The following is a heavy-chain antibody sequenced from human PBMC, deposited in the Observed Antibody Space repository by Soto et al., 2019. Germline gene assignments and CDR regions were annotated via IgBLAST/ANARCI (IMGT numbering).Heavy chain of an antibody. CDR1: GFTFSSYA. V-gene: IGHV3-23*01. Sequence: EVQLLESGGGLVQPGGSLRLSCAASGFTFSSYAMSWVRQAPGKGLEWVSAISGSGGSTYYADSVKGRFTISRDNSKNTLYVQMNSRRAVDTAVYYCAKGADYIWGSYRCVWGQGTLVTVSS. CDR2: ISGSGGST. CDR3: AKGADYIWGSYRCV. J-gene: IGHJ4*02. D-gene: IGHD3-16*02.